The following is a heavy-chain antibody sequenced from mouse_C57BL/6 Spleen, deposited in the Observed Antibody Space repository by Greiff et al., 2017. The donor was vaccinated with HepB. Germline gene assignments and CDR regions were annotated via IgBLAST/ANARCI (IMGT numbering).Heavy chain of an antibody. V-gene: IGHV5-17*01. J-gene: IGHJ2*01. D-gene: IGHD1-1*01. CDR2: ISSGSSTI. CDR3: ARGTTVVVDY. Sequence: EVQLVESGGGLVKPGGSLKLSCAASGFTFSDYGMHWVRQAPEKGLEWVAYISSGSSTIYYADTVKGRFTISRDNAKNTLFLQMTSLRSEDKAMYYCARGTTVVVDYWGQGTTLTVSS. CDR1: GFTFSDYG.